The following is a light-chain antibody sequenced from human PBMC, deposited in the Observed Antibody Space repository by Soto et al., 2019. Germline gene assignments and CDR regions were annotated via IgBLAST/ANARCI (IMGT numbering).Light chain of an antibody. CDR3: QYYDTNLTASI. Sequence: QSVLTQPPSVSVAPGQRVTISCTGSSSNIGAGYDVHWYQHVPGSAPKLLVYVTSNRPSGVPDRFSGSKSGTSAYLAITGLQTEDEAYYYCQYYDTNLTASIFGGGTKLTVL. J-gene: IGLJ2*01. CDR2: VTS. V-gene: IGLV1-40*01. CDR1: SSNIGAGYD.